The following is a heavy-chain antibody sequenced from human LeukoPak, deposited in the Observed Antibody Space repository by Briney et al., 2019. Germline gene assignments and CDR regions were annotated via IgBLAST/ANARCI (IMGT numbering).Heavy chain of an antibody. CDR1: GFTFSSYG. CDR3: ARGVPRPFDY. CDR2: IRYDGSNK. V-gene: IGHV3-30*02. Sequence: PGGSLRLSCAASGFTFSSYGMHWVRQAPGKGLEWVAFIRYDGSNKYYADSVKGRFTISRDNAKNSLYLQMNSLRAEDTAVYYCARGVPRPFDYWGQGTLVTVSS. J-gene: IGHJ4*02.